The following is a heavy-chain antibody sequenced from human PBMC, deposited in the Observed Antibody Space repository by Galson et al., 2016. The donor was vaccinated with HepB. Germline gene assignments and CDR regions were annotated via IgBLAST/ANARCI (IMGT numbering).Heavy chain of an antibody. CDR3: ARESEATVTIHSPGFDY. D-gene: IGHD4-17*01. CDR2: IWYDGSNK. CDR1: GFTLSSYG. J-gene: IGHJ4*02. Sequence: LRLSCAASGFTLSSYGMHWVRQAPGKGLEWVAVIWYDGSNKYYADSVKGRFTISRDNSKNTLYLQMNSLRAEDTAVYYCARESEATVTIHSPGFDYWGQGTLVTVSS. V-gene: IGHV3-33*01.